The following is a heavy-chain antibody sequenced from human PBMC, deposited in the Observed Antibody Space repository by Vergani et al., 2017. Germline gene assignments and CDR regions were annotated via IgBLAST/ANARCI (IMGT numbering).Heavy chain of an antibody. D-gene: IGHD6-13*01. CDR1: GFTFSSYA. V-gene: IGHV3-23*01. CDR2: ISGSGGST. CDR3: AKPTGYSSSPYXFDY. Sequence: EVQLLESGGGLVQPGGSLRLSCAASGFTFSSYAMSWIRQAPGKGLEWVSAISGSGGSTYYADSVKGRFTISRDNSKNTLYLQMNSLRAEDTAVYYCAKPTGYSSSPYXFDYWGQGTLVTVSA. J-gene: IGHJ4*02.